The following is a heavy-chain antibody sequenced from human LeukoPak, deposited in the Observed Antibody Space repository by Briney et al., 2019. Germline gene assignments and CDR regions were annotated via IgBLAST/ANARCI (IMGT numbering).Heavy chain of an antibody. Sequence: PGGSLRLSCAASGFTFSSYGMHWVRQAPGKGLEWVAFIRYDGSNKYYADSVKGRFTISRDNSRNTLYLQMNSLRAEDTAVYYCAKVPFDRSYGSGSYYQLGTLIWGQGTLVTVSS. CDR3: AKVPFDRSYGSGSYYQLGTLI. D-gene: IGHD3-10*01. V-gene: IGHV3-30*02. J-gene: IGHJ4*02. CDR1: GFTFSSYG. CDR2: IRYDGSNK.